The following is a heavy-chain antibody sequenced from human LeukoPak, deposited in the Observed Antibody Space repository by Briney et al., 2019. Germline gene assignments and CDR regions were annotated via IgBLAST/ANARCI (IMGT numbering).Heavy chain of an antibody. Sequence: PGRSLRLSCAASGFTFSRYGMHWVRQAPGKGLEWVAVIWYDGSNKYYADSVKGRFTISRDNSKNTLYLQMNSLRAEDTAVYYCAKDLIAARHFDYWGQGTLVTVSS. CDR2: IWYDGSNK. CDR1: GFTFSRYG. J-gene: IGHJ4*02. CDR3: AKDLIAARHFDY. V-gene: IGHV3-33*06. D-gene: IGHD6-6*01.